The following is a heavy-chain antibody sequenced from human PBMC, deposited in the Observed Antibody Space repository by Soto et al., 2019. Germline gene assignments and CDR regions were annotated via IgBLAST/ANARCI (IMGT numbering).Heavy chain of an antibody. CDR1: GGSVSSGSYY. Sequence: QVQLQESGPGLVKPSETLSLTCTVSGGSVSSGSYYWSWIRQPPGKGLEWMGYIYYSGSTNYNPSRKSRVTIAVDTSKDQFSLKLSSVTAADTAVYYCARTRALLLWFGELDSNDNWFDPWGQGTLVTVSS. V-gene: IGHV4-61*01. CDR3: ARTRALLLWFGELDSNDNWFDP. CDR2: IYYSGST. J-gene: IGHJ5*02. D-gene: IGHD3-10*01.